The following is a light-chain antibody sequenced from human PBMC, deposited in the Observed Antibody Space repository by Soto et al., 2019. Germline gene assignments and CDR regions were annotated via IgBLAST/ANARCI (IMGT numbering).Light chain of an antibody. CDR1: QSVSTNY. CDR3: HQYGSSPST. Sequence: ETVLTQSPGTLSLSPGERATLSCRASQSVSTNYLAWYQQKPGQSPRLLIYGASSRAAGIPDRFSGSGSGTDFTLTISRLEPEDFAVYYCHQYGSSPSTFGQGTKVEIK. V-gene: IGKV3-20*01. J-gene: IGKJ1*01. CDR2: GAS.